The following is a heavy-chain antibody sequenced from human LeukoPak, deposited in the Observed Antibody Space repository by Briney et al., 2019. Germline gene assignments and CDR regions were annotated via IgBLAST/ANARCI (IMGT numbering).Heavy chain of an antibody. Sequence: GGSLRLSCAASGFTFSNDAIHWVRQAPGKGLEWVAVISYDGSNKYYAESVKGRFTISRDNSKNTLYLQMNSLRAEDTAVYYCARDFDSSGYHYQYFQNWGQGTLVTVSP. J-gene: IGHJ1*01. CDR3: ARDFDSSGYHYQYFQN. CDR2: ISYDGSNK. V-gene: IGHV3-30-3*01. D-gene: IGHD3-22*01. CDR1: GFTFSNDA.